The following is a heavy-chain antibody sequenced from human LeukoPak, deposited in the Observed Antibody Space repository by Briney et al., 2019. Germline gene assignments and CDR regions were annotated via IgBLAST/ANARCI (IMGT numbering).Heavy chain of an antibody. CDR2: ISGSGDNT. CDR1: GFTFSKAW. J-gene: IGHJ4*02. D-gene: IGHD6-13*01. CDR3: AKAHSSSWYYFDY. V-gene: IGHV3-23*01. Sequence: GGSLRLSCAASGFTFSKAWMSWVRQAPGKGLEWVSIISGSGDNTYYADSMKGRFTISRDNSKNTLYLQMNSLRAEDTAVYYCAKAHSSSWYYFDYWGQGTLVTVSS.